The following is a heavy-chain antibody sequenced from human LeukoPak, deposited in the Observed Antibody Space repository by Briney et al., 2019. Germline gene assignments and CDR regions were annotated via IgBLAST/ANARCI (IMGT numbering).Heavy chain of an antibody. CDR2: IYHSGST. J-gene: IGHJ4*02. V-gene: IGHV4-30-2*01. D-gene: IGHD6-19*01. CDR3: AREDSSGWYFDY. CDR1: GGSISSGGYS. Sequence: SQTLSLTCAVSGGSISSGGYSWSWIPQPPGKGLEWIGYIYHSGSTYYNPSLKSRVTISVDRSKNQFSLKLSSVTAADTAVYYCAREDSSGWYFDYWGQGTLVTVSS.